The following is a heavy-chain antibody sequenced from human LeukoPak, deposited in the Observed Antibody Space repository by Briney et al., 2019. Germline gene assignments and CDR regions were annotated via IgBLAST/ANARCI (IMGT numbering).Heavy chain of an antibody. CDR1: GFTFSNYA. D-gene: IGHD3-10*01. Sequence: QLWGSLRLSCTASGFTFSNYAMSWVRQAPGKGLEWVSSMSASAIDTYYADSVKGRFTVSRDNSKNTLYLQLNSLTAGDTAIYYCAKNRAVGSPRGTFHIWGQGTMVAVSS. J-gene: IGHJ3*02. V-gene: IGHV3-23*01. CDR3: AKNRAVGSPRGTFHI. CDR2: MSASAIDT.